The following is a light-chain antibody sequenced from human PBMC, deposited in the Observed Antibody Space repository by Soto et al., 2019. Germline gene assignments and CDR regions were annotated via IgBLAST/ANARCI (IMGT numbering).Light chain of an antibody. CDR1: QSVSSNY. CDR3: QEYGDSSWT. J-gene: IGKJ1*01. CDR2: GAS. V-gene: IGKV3-20*01. Sequence: EIVLTQSPGTLSLYPGEIANLSCSSSQSVSSNYLAWYQQKPGQAPRLLIYGASSRAPGIPDRFSGSGSGTDFTLTISRLAPEDFAVYYCQEYGDSSWTFGQGHKVDIK.